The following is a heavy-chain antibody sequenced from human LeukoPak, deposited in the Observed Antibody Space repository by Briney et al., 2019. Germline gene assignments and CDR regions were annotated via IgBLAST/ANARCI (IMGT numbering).Heavy chain of an antibody. Sequence: PGGSLRLSCAASGFTFSSYAMSWVRQAPGKGLEWVSAISGSGGSTYYADSVKGRFTISRDNSKNTLYLQMNSLRAEDTAVYYWAAPVDYGSGSYYNGLGYWGQGTLVTGSS. V-gene: IGHV3-23*01. CDR1: GFTFSSYA. D-gene: IGHD3-10*01. CDR3: AAPVDYGSGSYYNGLGY. CDR2: ISGSGGST. J-gene: IGHJ4*02.